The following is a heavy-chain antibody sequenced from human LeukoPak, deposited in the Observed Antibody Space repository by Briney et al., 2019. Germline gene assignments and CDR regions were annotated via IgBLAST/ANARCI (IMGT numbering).Heavy chain of an antibody. Sequence: GGSLRLSCAASGFTFSSYSMNWVRQAPGKGLEWVSYISSSSSTIYYADSVKGRFTISRDNAKDSLYLQMNSLRAEDTAVYYCARERNCGGDCLGAFDIWGQGTMVTVSS. CDR1: GFTFSSYS. J-gene: IGHJ3*02. D-gene: IGHD2-21*02. CDR2: ISSSSSTI. V-gene: IGHV3-48*04. CDR3: ARERNCGGDCLGAFDI.